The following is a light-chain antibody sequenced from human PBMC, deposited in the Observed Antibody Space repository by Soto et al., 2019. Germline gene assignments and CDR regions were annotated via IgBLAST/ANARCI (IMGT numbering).Light chain of an antibody. CDR3: QVWDDTSDRVV. V-gene: IGLV3-21*02. Sequence: SYELTQPPSVSVAPGQTARISCGGNSIGSKSVHWYQQKPGQAPVLVVYDNTDRPSGIPERFSGSNSGNTATLTISRVEAGDEADYYCQVWDDTSDRVVFGGGTKVTVL. J-gene: IGLJ2*01. CDR2: DNT. CDR1: SIGSKS.